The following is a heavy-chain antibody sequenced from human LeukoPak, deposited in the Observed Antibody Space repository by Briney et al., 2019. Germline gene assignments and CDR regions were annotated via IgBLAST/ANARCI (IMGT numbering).Heavy chain of an antibody. J-gene: IGHJ5*02. V-gene: IGHV3-30*02. CDR3: AREYYDILTGYYANWFDP. D-gene: IGHD3-9*01. CDR2: TRYDGNNK. CDR1: GFTFNNYG. Sequence: GGSLRLSCAASGFTFNNYGMHWVRQAPGKGLEWVAFTRYDGNNKYYADSVKGRFTISRNNSKNTLYLQMNSLRAEDTAVYYCAREYYDILTGYYANWFDPWGQGTLVTVSS.